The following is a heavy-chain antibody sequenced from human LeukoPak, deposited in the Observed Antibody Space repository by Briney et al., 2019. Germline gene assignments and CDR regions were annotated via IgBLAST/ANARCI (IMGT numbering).Heavy chain of an antibody. CDR1: GGSISSYY. CDR2: IYYDGST. Sequence: PSETLSLTCTVSGGSISSYYWSWIRQPPGKGLEWIGYIYYDGSTNYNPSLKSRLTISVDTSKNQFSLKLSSVTAADTAVYYCARGMTHYYHYGMDVWGQGTTVTVSS. V-gene: IGHV4-59*01. J-gene: IGHJ6*02. CDR3: ARGMTHYYHYGMDV.